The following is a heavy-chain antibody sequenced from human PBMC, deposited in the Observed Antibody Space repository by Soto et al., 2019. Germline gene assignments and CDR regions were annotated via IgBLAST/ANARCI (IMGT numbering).Heavy chain of an antibody. CDR1: GFTFNNYA. J-gene: IGHJ4*02. D-gene: IGHD3-10*01. Sequence: EVQLLESGGGLVQPGGSLRLSCAASGFTFNNYAMTWVRQAPGKGLEWVSAISGGGDTTSYADSVKGRFTVSRDGSKNTLYLQMSSLRAEDTAVYYCVRNYYYISGSYFDYWGQGTLVTVSS. V-gene: IGHV3-23*01. CDR2: ISGGGDTT. CDR3: VRNYYYISGSYFDY.